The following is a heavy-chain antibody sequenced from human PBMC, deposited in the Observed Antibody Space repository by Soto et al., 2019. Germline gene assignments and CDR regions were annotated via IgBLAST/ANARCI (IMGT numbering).Heavy chain of an antibody. CDR1: GFTFSSYA. CDR2: ISGSGGST. D-gene: IGHD6-19*01. J-gene: IGHJ4*02. CDR3: AKDRSSGHSFDY. Sequence: XGSLRLSCAASGFTFSSYAMSWVRQAPGKGLEWVSAISGSGGSTYYADSVKGRFTISRDNSKNTLYLQMNSLRAEDTAVYYCAKDRSSGHSFDYWGQGNLVTVS. V-gene: IGHV3-23*01.